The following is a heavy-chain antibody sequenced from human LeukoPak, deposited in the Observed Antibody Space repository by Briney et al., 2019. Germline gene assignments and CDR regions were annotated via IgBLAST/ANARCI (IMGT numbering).Heavy chain of an antibody. CDR3: ARADFIDMVVVPAAISADL. D-gene: IGHD2-2*02. J-gene: IGHJ4*02. Sequence: GGSLRHSPADSGFTLVESGTSCVRQTPPKRRECVSGPTWTGGTKGYADSVNGRFTISSYNANISLYLQMNSLTAEDTAFYYCARADFIDMVVVPAAISADLWGQGPRVTVTA. CDR2: PTWTGGTK. CDR1: GFTLVESG. V-gene: IGHV3-20*03.